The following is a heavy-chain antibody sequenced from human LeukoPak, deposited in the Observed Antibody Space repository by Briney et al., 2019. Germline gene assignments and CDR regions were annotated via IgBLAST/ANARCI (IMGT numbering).Heavy chain of an antibody. J-gene: IGHJ4*02. CDR1: EFSVGSNY. V-gene: IGHV3-30*03. CDR3: ARDARIGAADYYFDY. CDR2: ISYDGSNK. D-gene: IGHD6-13*01. Sequence: GGSLRLSCAASEFSVGSNYMTWVRQAPGKGLEWVAVISYDGSNKYYADSVKGRFTISRDNSKNTLYLQMNSLRAEDTAVYYCARDARIGAADYYFDYWGQGTLVTVSS.